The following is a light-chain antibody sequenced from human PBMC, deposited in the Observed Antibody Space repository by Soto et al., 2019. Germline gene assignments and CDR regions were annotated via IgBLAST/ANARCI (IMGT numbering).Light chain of an antibody. V-gene: IGKV3-15*01. CDR2: GAS. J-gene: IGKJ5*01. CDR3: KQYNNWPET. Sequence: EIVLTQSPGTLSLSPGERATLSCRASQSVTSSYLAWYQQKPGQAHRLLIYGASTRATGIPARFSGSGSGTEFTLTIRSLQSEDFAVYYCKQYNNWPETFGQGTRLEI. CDR1: QSVTSSY.